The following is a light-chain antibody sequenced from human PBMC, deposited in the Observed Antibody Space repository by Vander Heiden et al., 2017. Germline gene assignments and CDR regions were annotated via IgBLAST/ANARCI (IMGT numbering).Light chain of an antibody. CDR3: QQSYSNPLFT. Sequence: DIQITQAPCSLSASVGDRVTITCRASQSISSYLNWYQQKPGKAPKLLIYAASSLQSAVTSRFSGSGYGTDFTLTISSRQPEDFATYYCQQSYSNPLFTFGHGTRLDMK. CDR1: QSISSY. V-gene: IGKV1-39*01. J-gene: IGKJ3*01. CDR2: AAS.